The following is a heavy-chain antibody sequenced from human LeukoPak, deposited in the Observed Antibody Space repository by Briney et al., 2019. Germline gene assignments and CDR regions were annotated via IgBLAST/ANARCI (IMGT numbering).Heavy chain of an antibody. D-gene: IGHD3-22*01. CDR1: GGSISSISYY. J-gene: IGHJ4*02. Sequence: KTSETLSLTCTVSGGSISSISYYWGWIRQPPGKGLEWIGSIYYSGSTYYNPSLKSRVTISVDTSKNQFSLKLSSVTAADTAVYYCARHGYDSSGYYAYYFDYWGQGTLVTVSS. CDR2: IYYSGST. V-gene: IGHV4-39*01. CDR3: ARHGYDSSGYYAYYFDY.